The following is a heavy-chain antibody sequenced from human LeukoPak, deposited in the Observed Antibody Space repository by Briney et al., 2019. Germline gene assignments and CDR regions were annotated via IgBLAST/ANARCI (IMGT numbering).Heavy chain of an antibody. D-gene: IGHD2-15*01. Sequence: PGGSLRLSCAASGFTFSSYWMSWVRQASGKWLECVANIKQDGSEKYYVDSVKGRFTISRDNAKNSLYLQMNSLRAEDTAVYYCATGYCSGGSCYFFDYWGQGTLVTVSS. CDR2: IKQDGSEK. CDR3: ATGYCSGGSCYFFDY. CDR1: GFTFSSYW. J-gene: IGHJ4*02. V-gene: IGHV3-7*01.